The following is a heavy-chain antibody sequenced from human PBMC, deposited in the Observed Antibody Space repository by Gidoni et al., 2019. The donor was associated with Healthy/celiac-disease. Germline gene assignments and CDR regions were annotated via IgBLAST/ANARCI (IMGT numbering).Heavy chain of an antibody. Sequence: QLQLQESGPGLVKPSETLSLTCTVSGGSISSSSYYWGWIRQPPGKGLEWIGSIYYSGSTYYNPSLKSRVTISVDTSKNQFSLKLSSVTAADTAVYYCARLWFGELSRDYWGQGTLVTVSS. V-gene: IGHV4-39*07. D-gene: IGHD3-10*01. J-gene: IGHJ4*02. CDR2: IYYSGST. CDR1: GGSISSSSYY. CDR3: ARLWFGELSRDY.